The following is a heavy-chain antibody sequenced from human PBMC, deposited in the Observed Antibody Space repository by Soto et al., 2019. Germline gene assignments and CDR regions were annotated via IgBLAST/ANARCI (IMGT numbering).Heavy chain of an antibody. CDR1: GFTFSSYA. Sequence: TGGSLRLSCVASGFTFSSYAMSWVRQAPGKGLEWVSAISGGGGTAYYADSVKGRFTISRDNSKNTLYLQMTSLRAEDTAVYYWAKLDCSSTTCYTGGSWFDPWGQGTLVTVSS. CDR2: ISGGGGTA. D-gene: IGHD2-2*02. J-gene: IGHJ5*02. CDR3: AKLDCSSTTCYTGGSWFDP. V-gene: IGHV3-23*01.